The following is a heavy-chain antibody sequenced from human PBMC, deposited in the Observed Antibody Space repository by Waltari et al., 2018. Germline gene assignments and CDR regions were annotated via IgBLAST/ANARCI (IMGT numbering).Heavy chain of an antibody. Sequence: QVQLVQSGAEVKKPGSSVKVSCKAAGGDLSRYVVNWVRQAPGQGLEWMGAIIPIFGTTHTAERFQGRLTITADDSTSTVYMELSSLRREDTAVYYCARSGNSAGLSLVYWGQGTLVTVSS. V-gene: IGHV1-69*01. J-gene: IGHJ4*02. CDR1: GGDLSRYV. CDR3: ARSGNSAGLSLVY. CDR2: IIPIFGTT. D-gene: IGHD2-8*01.